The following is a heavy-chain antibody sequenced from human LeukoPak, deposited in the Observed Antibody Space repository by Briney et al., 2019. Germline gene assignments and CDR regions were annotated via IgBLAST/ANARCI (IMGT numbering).Heavy chain of an antibody. Sequence: PAETLSLTCTVSGGSVSTISHFWDRVPQPPGKGLEWIVSLSDTGTTYYNPSLESRVTMSVDTSKNQFSLKLSSVTAADTAVYYCSRRDHTGRSHAWFDPWGQGTLVTVSS. J-gene: IGHJ5*02. D-gene: IGHD1-14*01. CDR2: LSDTGTT. CDR3: SRRDHTGRSHAWFDP. V-gene: IGHV4-39*01. CDR1: GGSVSTISHF.